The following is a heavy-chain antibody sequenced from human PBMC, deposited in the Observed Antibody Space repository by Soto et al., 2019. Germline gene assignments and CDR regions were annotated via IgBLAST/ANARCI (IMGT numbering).Heavy chain of an antibody. D-gene: IGHD2-21*02. CDR2: IWYDGSKT. CDR3: ASATQYDSGYYGMDV. Sequence: QVQLVESGGGVVQPGRSLRLSCAASGFTFSSYGMHWVRQAPGKGLEWVAVIWYDGSKTYYVDSVKGRFTISRDNSKYTLDLQMNSLRAEETAVYYCASATQYDSGYYGMDVWGQGTTVTVSS. J-gene: IGHJ6*02. CDR1: GFTFSSYG. V-gene: IGHV3-33*01.